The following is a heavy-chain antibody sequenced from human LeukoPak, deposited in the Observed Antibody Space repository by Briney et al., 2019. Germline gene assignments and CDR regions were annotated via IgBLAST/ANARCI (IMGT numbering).Heavy chain of an antibody. Sequence: GGSLRLSCAASGFTFSSYAMSWVRQAPGKGLEWVSAISGSGGSTYYADSVKGRFTISRDNSKNTLYLQMNSLRAEDTAVHYCAKIPCSSPSSYDDSWGKGPLVTVPS. V-gene: IGHV3-23*01. J-gene: IGHJ4*02. D-gene: IGHD2-2*01. CDR2: ISGSGGST. CDR1: GFTFSSYA. CDR3: AKIPCSSPSSYDDS.